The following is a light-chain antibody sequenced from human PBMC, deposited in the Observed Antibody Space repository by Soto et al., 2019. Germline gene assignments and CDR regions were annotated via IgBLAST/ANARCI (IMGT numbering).Light chain of an antibody. V-gene: IGKV1-13*02. CDR2: DAS. Sequence: AIQLTQSPSSLSASVGDRVSITCRASQGISSALAWYQHKPGKAPKVLIYDASSLQSGVPSRFSGSESGTECTLTISSLQPEDFATYYCQQLKTYPFTFGQGNDWRL. CDR1: QGISSA. CDR3: QQLKTYPFT. J-gene: IGKJ5*01.